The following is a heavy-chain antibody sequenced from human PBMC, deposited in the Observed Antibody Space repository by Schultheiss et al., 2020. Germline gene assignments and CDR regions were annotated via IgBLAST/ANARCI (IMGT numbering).Heavy chain of an antibody. CDR2: MNPNSGNT. D-gene: IGHD1-26*01. CDR3: ARDMAVGVGATDFDY. J-gene: IGHJ4*02. V-gene: IGHV1-8*01. CDR1: GYTFTSYD. Sequence: ASVKVSGKASGYTFTSYDINWVRQATGQGLEWMGWMNPNSGNTGYAQKFQGRVTMTRDTSISTAYMELSRLRSDDTAVYYCARDMAVGVGATDFDYWGQGTLVTVSS.